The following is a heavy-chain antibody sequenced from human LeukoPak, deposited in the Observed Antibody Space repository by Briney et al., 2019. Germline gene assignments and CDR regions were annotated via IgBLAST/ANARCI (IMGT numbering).Heavy chain of an antibody. J-gene: IGHJ4*02. CDR1: GDSVSSINGA. CDR2: TYYRSKWYT. D-gene: IGHD6-19*01. V-gene: IGHV6-1*01. Sequence: SQTLSLTCAISGDSVSSINGAWNWIRQSPSRGLEWLGRTYYRSKWYTDYALSIQGRITINPDTSKNQFSLHLLSVTPDDTAVYFCARDLGNTGWYTFDYWGQGTLVTVSS. CDR3: ARDLGNTGWYTFDY.